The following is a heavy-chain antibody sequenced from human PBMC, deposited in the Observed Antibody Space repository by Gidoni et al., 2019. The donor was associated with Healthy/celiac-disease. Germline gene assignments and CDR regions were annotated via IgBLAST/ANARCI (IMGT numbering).Heavy chain of an antibody. J-gene: IGHJ4*02. Sequence: EVQLLESGGGLVQPGGSLRLPCAASGFTFSSYAIRRVRQAPGKGLGWVSAISGSGGSTYYADSVKGRFTISRDNSKNTLYLQMNSLRAEDTAVYYCASTDDQGQWYKWELPRSFDYWGQGTLVTVSS. V-gene: IGHV3-23*01. CDR1: GFTFSSYA. CDR3: ASTDDQGQWYKWELPRSFDY. CDR2: ISGSGGST. D-gene: IGHD1-26*01.